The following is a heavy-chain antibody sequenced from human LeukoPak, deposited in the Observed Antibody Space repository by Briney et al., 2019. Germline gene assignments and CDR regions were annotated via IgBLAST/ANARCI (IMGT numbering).Heavy chain of an antibody. V-gene: IGHV1-46*01. CDR1: GYIFINNY. Sequence: ASVKVSCKASGYIFINNYIQWVRQAPGQGLEWMGIINPSGGSTSYAQKFQGRVTMTRDTSTSTVYMELSSLRSEDTAVYYCARGGGGKDIVVVPAGYWGQGTLVTVSS. D-gene: IGHD2-2*01. J-gene: IGHJ4*02. CDR3: ARGGGGKDIVVVPAGY. CDR2: INPSGGST.